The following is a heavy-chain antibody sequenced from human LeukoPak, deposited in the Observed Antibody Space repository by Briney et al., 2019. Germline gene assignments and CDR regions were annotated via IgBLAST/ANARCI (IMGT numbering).Heavy chain of an antibody. Sequence: QAGGSLRLSCAASGFTFSSYAMSWVRQAPGKGLEWVSAISGSGGSTYYADSVKSRFTISRDNSKNTLYLQMNSLRAEDTAVYYCAKDWVVRGVSFDYWGQGTLVTVSS. V-gene: IGHV3-23*01. D-gene: IGHD3-10*01. J-gene: IGHJ4*02. CDR3: AKDWVVRGVSFDY. CDR2: ISGSGGST. CDR1: GFTFSSYA.